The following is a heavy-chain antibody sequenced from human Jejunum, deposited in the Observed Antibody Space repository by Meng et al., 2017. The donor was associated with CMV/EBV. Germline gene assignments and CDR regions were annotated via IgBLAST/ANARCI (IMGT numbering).Heavy chain of an antibody. D-gene: IGHD3-16*01. Sequence: GGGLVQPGGSLRLSFAVAGFTFSTSGMTWIRQTPDKGLEWVASIGIGYSKHYADSVKGRFTISRDNSKDTLYLRMNSLRAEDTALYYCAKEGGVGGMALDYWGQGTLVTVSS. CDR2: IGIGYSK. J-gene: IGHJ4*02. V-gene: IGHV3-NL1*01. CDR3: AKEGGVGGMALDY. CDR1: GFTFSTSG.